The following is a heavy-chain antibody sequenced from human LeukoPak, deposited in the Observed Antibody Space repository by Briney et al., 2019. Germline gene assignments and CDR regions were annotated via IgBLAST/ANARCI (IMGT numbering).Heavy chain of an antibody. Sequence: SETLSLTCAVSGGSISSSNWWSWVRQPPGKGLEWIGEIYHSGSTNYNPSLKSRVTISVDKSKSQFSLKLTSVTAADTAVYYCARKGYTIGSFDYWGQGTLVTVSS. CDR2: IYHSGST. D-gene: IGHD5-18*01. CDR3: ARKGYTIGSFDY. V-gene: IGHV4-4*02. J-gene: IGHJ4*02. CDR1: GGSISSSNW.